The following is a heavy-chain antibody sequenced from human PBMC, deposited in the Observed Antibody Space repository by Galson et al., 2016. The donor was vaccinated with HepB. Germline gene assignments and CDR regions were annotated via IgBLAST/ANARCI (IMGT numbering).Heavy chain of an antibody. V-gene: IGHV3-11*03. CDR3: AKWRGGVWTNYYIDY. J-gene: IGHJ4*02. CDR1: IFTFSDYY. CDR2: ISHITSLT. Sequence: SLRLSCAASIFTFSDYYMSWIRQAPGKGLEWVSCISHITSLTYYADSVKGRFTISSDNSKNTLYLQMNSLIAEDTAVYYCAKWRGGVWTNYYIDYWGQGTLVTVSS. D-gene: IGHD3/OR15-3a*01.